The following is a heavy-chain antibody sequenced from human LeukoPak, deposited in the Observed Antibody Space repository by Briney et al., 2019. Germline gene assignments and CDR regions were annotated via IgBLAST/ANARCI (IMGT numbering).Heavy chain of an antibody. CDR2: TWYDGSNK. V-gene: IGHV3-33*03. J-gene: IGHJ4*02. D-gene: IGHD6-19*01. Sequence: PGGSLRLSCAASGFNFFTYGMHWVRQAPGKGLEWVAVTWYDGSNKYYADSVKGRFTISRDNAKNSLYLQMNSLRAEDTAVYYCASMYSSGWYAETSWGQGTLVTVSS. CDR1: GFNFFTYG. CDR3: ASMYSSGWYAETS.